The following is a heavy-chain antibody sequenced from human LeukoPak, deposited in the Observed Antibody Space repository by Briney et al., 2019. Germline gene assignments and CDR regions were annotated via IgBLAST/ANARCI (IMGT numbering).Heavy chain of an antibody. Sequence: GGSLRLSCAASGFTFSSYGMSWVRQAPGKGLEWVSVIYSGGSTYYADSVKGRFTISRDNSKNTLYLQMNSLRAEDTAVYYCARDGPLRAFDIWGQGTMVTVSS. CDR2: IYSGGST. V-gene: IGHV3-66*01. J-gene: IGHJ3*02. CDR3: ARDGPLRAFDI. CDR1: GFTFSSYG.